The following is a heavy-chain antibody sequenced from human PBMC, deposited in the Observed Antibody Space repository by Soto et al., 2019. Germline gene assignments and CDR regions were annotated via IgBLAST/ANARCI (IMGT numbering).Heavy chain of an antibody. V-gene: IGHV4-39*01. CDR3: AKTPGTDYDYIWGSYLNDAFDI. D-gene: IGHD3-16*02. Sequence: QLQLQESGPGLVKPSETLSLTCTVSGGSISSSSYYWGWIRQPPGKGLEWIGSIYYSGSTYYNPSLKSRVSISVDTSKNQFSLKLSSVTAADTAVYYCAKTPGTDYDYIWGSYLNDAFDIWGQGTMVTVSS. CDR2: IYYSGST. CDR1: GGSISSSSYY. J-gene: IGHJ3*02.